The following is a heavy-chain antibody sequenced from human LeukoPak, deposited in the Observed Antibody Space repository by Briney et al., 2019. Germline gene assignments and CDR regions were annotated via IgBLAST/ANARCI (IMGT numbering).Heavy chain of an antibody. D-gene: IGHD2-15*01. CDR2: IFYSGST. CDR3: ARCYYYYYYMDV. Sequence: SETLSLTCTVSGGSIISSTYYWGWIRQPPGKWPEYIGSIFYSGSTYYNPSLKSRVTMSIDTSKNQFSLNLSSVTAADTAVYYCARCYYYYYYMDVWGKGTTVTVSS. V-gene: IGHV4-39*01. CDR1: GGSIISSTYY. J-gene: IGHJ6*03.